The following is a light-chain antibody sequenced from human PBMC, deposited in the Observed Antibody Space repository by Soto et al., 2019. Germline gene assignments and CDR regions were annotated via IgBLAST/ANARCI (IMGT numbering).Light chain of an antibody. Sequence: QSVLTQPPSVSGAPGQRVTISCTGSSSNIGAGYDVHWYQQLPGTAPKLLIYGNSNRPSGVPDRFSGSKSGTSASLAITGLQAEDEADYYCHSYDSSLSVRFGGGTKLTVL. CDR2: GNS. V-gene: IGLV1-40*01. CDR3: HSYDSSLSVR. CDR1: SSNIGAGYD. J-gene: IGLJ2*01.